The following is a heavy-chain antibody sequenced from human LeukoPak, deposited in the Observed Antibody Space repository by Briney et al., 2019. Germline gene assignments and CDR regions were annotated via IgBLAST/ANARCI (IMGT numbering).Heavy chain of an antibody. J-gene: IGHJ3*02. Sequence: PSETLSLTCAVYGGSFSGYYWNWIRQPPGKGLEWIGEINHSGSTNYNPSLKRRVTISMDTSKNQFSLKLRFVTAADTAVYYCARGNRGDNWNDPVIAFDIWGQGTMVTVSS. CDR3: ARGNRGDNWNDPVIAFDI. V-gene: IGHV4-34*01. CDR1: GGSFSGYY. D-gene: IGHD1-1*01. CDR2: INHSGST.